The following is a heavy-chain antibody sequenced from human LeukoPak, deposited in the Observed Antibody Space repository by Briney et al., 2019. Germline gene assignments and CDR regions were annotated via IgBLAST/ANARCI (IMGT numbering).Heavy chain of an antibody. D-gene: IGHD4-17*01. J-gene: IGHJ4*02. V-gene: IGHV1-46*01. CDR2: INSSGGST. CDR3: ARRNGGDYLFFDY. Sequence: ASVTVSCKASGYTFSNYFLHWLRQAPGQGLEWMGIINSSGGSTTYAQQFQGRVTMTRDTSTGTVYMELSSLTSEDTAVYYCARRNGGDYLFFDYWGQGTLVTVSS. CDR1: GYTFSNYF.